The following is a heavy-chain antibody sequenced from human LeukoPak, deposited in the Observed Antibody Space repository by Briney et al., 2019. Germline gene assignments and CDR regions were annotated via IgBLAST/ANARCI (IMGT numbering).Heavy chain of an antibody. CDR3: ARDRYSSGWYGIADY. V-gene: IGHV4-39*07. CDR2: IYYSGST. Sequence: PSETLSLTCTVSGGSISSSSYYWGWIRQPPGKGLEWVGSIYYSGSTYYNPSLKSRVTISVDTSKNQFSLKLSSVTAADTAVYYCARDRYSSGWYGIADYWGQGTLVTVSS. D-gene: IGHD6-19*01. J-gene: IGHJ4*02. CDR1: GGSISSSSYY.